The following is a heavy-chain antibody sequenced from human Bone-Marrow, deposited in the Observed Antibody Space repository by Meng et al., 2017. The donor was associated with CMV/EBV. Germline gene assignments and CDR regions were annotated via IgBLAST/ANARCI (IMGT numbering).Heavy chain of an antibody. V-gene: IGHV1-69*02. CDR3: ARGGGLRFLEWLPPLRNYYYYGMDV. J-gene: IGHJ6*02. CDR1: GGTFSSYT. D-gene: IGHD3-3*01. Sequence: SVKVSCKASGGTFSSYTISWVRQAPGQGLEWMGRIIPILGIANYAQKFQGRVTITADKSTSTAYMELSSLRSEDTAVYYCARGGGLRFLEWLPPLRNYYYYGMDVWGQGTTVTV. CDR2: IIPILGIA.